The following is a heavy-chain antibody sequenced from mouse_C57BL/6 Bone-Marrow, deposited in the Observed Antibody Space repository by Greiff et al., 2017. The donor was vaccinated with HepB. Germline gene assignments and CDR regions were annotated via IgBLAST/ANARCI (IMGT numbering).Heavy chain of an antibody. J-gene: IGHJ4*01. Sequence: QVQLQQSGAELARPGASVKLSCKASGYTFTSYGISWVKQRTGQGLEWIGEIYPRSGNTYYNEKFKGKATLTADKSSSTAYMELRSLTSEDSAVYFCARRDGGYHAKKYYYAMDYWGQGTSVTVSS. D-gene: IGHD2-3*01. V-gene: IGHV1-81*01. CDR1: GYTFTSYG. CDR2: IYPRSGNT. CDR3: ARRDGGYHAKKYYYAMDY.